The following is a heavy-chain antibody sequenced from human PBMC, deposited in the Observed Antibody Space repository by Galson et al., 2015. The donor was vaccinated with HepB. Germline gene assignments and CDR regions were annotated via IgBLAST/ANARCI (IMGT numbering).Heavy chain of an antibody. J-gene: IGHJ4*02. CDR1: GFTFSSYG. CDR2: ISGSGGST. D-gene: IGHD3-3*01. Sequence: SLRLSCAASGFTFSSYGMHWVRQAPGKGLEWVSAISGSGGSTYYADSVKGRFTISRDNSKNTLYLQMNSLRAEDTAVYYCATFWSGYYMRVYFDYWGQGTLVTVSS. V-gene: IGHV3-23*01. CDR3: ATFWSGYYMRVYFDY.